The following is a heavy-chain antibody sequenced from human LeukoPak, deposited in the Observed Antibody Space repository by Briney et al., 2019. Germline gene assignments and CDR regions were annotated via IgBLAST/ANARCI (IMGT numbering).Heavy chain of an antibody. Sequence: GGSLRLSCAASGFTFNTYTMNWVRQAPGKGLEWVSYISGSSGIIDYADSVRGRFTISRDNSKNTLYLQMNSLRAEDTAVYYCASQGGLLWFGELSGGMDVWGQGTTVTVSS. V-gene: IGHV3-48*01. CDR2: ISGSSGII. CDR3: ASQGGLLWFGELSGGMDV. D-gene: IGHD3-10*01. J-gene: IGHJ6*02. CDR1: GFTFNTYT.